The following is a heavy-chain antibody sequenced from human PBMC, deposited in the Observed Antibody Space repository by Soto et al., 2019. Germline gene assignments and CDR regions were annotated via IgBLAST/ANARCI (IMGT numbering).Heavy chain of an antibody. CDR2: IRTKAYGGTT. CDR1: GFTFGDYA. D-gene: IGHD1-7*01. V-gene: IGHV3-49*03. J-gene: IGHJ4*02. Sequence: GGSPRLSCTASGFTFGDYAMSWFRQAPGKGLEWVGFIRTKAYGGTTEYASSVKGRFTIPRDDSKSIAYLQMNSLKTEDTSVYYFTSHRYNWNYAVDYWCQGTLVTVSS. CDR3: TSHRYNWNYAVDY.